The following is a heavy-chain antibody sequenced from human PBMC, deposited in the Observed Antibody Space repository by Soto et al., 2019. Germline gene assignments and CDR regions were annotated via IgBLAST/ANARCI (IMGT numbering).Heavy chain of an antibody. J-gene: IGHJ6*02. CDR3: ATGAYCSGGSCSDYYYYYYGMDL. Sequence: SVKVSCKTSGFTFRSSAVQWVRQARGQRLEWIGWLVVGTGNANYAQKFQQRVTISSDRSTNTVSMELSSLTSEDTAVYYCATGAYCSGGSCSDYYYYYYGMDLWGQGTTVTVSS. CDR2: LVVGTGNA. V-gene: IGHV1-58*01. CDR1: GFTFRSSA. D-gene: IGHD2-15*01.